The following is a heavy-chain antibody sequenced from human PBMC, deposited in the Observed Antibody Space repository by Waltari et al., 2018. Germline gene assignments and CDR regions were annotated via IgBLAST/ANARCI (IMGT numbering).Heavy chain of an antibody. CDR1: GFTLGESA. Sequence: EVQLVESGGGLVQPGRSLRLSCTACGFTLGESAMGWVRQVPGTGLQWVGFVRSKTYGGTAVYATSVKGRITISRDDSKNIAYLQMDSLKIDDTAVYYCARLAYFDIWSEADVFDIWGQGTMVTVSS. V-gene: IGHV3-49*04. CDR2: VRSKTYGGTA. J-gene: IGHJ3*02. CDR3: ARLAYFDIWSEADVFDI. D-gene: IGHD3-3*01.